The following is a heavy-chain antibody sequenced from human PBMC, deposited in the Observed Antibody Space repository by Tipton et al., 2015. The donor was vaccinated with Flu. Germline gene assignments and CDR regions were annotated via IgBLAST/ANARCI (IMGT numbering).Heavy chain of an antibody. D-gene: IGHD4-11*01. CDR1: GGSFSGYY. J-gene: IGHJ6*03. CDR2: INHSGST. CDR3: ARGGVTTKGRRYYYYYMDV. V-gene: IGHV4-34*01. Sequence: TLSLTCAVYGGSFSGYYWSWIRQPPGKGLEWIGEINHSGSTNYNPSLKSRVTISVDTSKNQFSLKLSSVTAADTAVYYCARGGVTTKGRRYYYYYMDVWGKGTTVTVSS.